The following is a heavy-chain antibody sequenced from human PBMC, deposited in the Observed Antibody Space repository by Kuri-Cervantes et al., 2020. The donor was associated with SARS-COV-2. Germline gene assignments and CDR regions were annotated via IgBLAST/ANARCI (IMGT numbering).Heavy chain of an antibody. J-gene: IGHJ6*03. V-gene: IGHV1-8*02. CDR1: GYTFTSYD. CDR2: MNPNSGNT. Sequence: ASVKVSCKASGYTFTSYDINWVRQATGQGLEWMGWMNPNSGNTGYAQKFQGRVTMTRNTSISTAYMELSSLRSEDTAVYYCATDLLSCARWCMDVWGKGTTVTVSS. D-gene: IGHD2-21*01. CDR3: ATDLLSCARWCMDV.